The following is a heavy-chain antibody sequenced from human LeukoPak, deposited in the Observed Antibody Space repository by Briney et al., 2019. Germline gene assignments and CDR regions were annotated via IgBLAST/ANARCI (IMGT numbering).Heavy chain of an antibody. CDR2: IIPYIGKA. D-gene: IGHD2-2*01. CDR3: ARGLGDCSSTSCSKTDYFDY. CDR1: GYTFTSYG. J-gene: IGHJ4*02. Sequence: SVKVSCKASGYTFTSYGISWVRQAPGQGLEWMGGIIPYIGKANYAQKLQGRVTITADESTSTAYMELSSLRSEDTAVYYCARGLGDCSSTSCSKTDYFDYWGQGTLVTVSS. V-gene: IGHV1-69*13.